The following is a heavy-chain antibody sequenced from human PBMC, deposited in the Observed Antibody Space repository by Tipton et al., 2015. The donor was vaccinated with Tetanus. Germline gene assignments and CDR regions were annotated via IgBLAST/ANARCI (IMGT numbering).Heavy chain of an antibody. V-gene: IGHV4-31*03. CDR1: GGSVNSGSYY. CDR3: ARDQARGARGWNYFDY. D-gene: IGHD1-26*01. J-gene: IGHJ4*02. CDR2: IYYSGST. Sequence: TLSLTCTVSGGSVNSGSYYWSWIRQHPGKGLEWIGDIYYSGSTYYNPSLKSRVTISVDTSKNQFSLQLNSVTAADTAVYYCARDQARGARGWNYFDYWGQGTLATVSS.